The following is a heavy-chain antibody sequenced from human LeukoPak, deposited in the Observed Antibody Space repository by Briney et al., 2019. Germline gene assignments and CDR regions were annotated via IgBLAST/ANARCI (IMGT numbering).Heavy chain of an antibody. CDR1: GFTFSSYA. J-gene: IGHJ4*02. V-gene: IGHV3-30-3*01. CDR3: ARDTNLDTALLDY. D-gene: IGHD5-18*01. CDR2: ISYDGSNK. Sequence: GRSLRLSCAASGFTFSSYAMHWVRQAPGKGLEWVAVISYDGSNKYYADSVKGRFTISRDNSKNTLYLQMNSLRAEDTAVYYCARDTNLDTALLDYWGQGTLVTVSS.